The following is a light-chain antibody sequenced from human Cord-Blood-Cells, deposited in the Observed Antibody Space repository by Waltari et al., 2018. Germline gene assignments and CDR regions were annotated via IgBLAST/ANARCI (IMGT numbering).Light chain of an antibody. CDR3: QQSYSTPFT. V-gene: IGKV1-39*01. CDR1: QSISSY. J-gene: IGKJ3*01. Sequence: DLQMTQSTSSLSPSVGDRVTITCRASQSISSYLNWYQQNPWKAPKLLIYAASSLQSGVPSRFSGSGSGTDFTLTISSLQPEDFATYYCQQSYSTPFTFGPGTKVDIK. CDR2: AAS.